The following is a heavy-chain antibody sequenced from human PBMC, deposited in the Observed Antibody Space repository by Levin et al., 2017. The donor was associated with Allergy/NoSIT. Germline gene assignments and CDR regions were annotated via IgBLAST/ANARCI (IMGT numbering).Heavy chain of an antibody. CDR2: INSDGSNT. V-gene: IGHV3-74*01. CDR3: ARGGCSSTSCLDN. CDR1: GFTFSNYW. Sequence: SCAASGFTFSNYWMHWVRQAPGKGLVWVSHINSDGSNTNYADSVKGRFTISRDNAKNTLYLQMNSLRDEDTAVYYCARGGCSSTSCLDNWGQGTLVTVS. D-gene: IGHD2-2*01. J-gene: IGHJ4*02.